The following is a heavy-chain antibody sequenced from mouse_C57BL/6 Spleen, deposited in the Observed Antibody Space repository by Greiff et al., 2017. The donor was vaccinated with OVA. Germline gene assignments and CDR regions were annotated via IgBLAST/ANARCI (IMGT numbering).Heavy chain of an antibody. J-gene: IGHJ2*01. V-gene: IGHV1-50*01. CDR1: GYTFTSYW. Sequence: QVQLQQPGAELVKPGASVKLSCKASGYTFTSYWMQWVKQRPGQGLEWIGEIDPSDSYTNYNQKFKGKATLTVDTSSSTAYMHLSSLTSEDSAVYYCARGGYDYDGYFDYWGQGTTLTVSS. CDR3: ARGGYDYDGYFDY. D-gene: IGHD2-4*01. CDR2: IDPSDSYT.